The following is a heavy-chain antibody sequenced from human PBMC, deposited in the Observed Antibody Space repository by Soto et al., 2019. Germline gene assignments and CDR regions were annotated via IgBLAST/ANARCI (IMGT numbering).Heavy chain of an antibody. V-gene: IGHV3-15*07. CDR2: IKSKSDGGTT. Sequence: GGSLRLSCAASGFTFSNAWMNWVRQAPGKGLEWVGHIKSKSDGGTTDYAAPVKGRFTISRDDSKNTLYLQMNSLKTEDTAVYYCTTGHGSQYYYYYGMDFCGQGTTVTVSS. CDR3: TTGHGSQYYYYYGMDF. CDR1: GFTFSNAW. D-gene: IGHD3-10*01. J-gene: IGHJ6*02.